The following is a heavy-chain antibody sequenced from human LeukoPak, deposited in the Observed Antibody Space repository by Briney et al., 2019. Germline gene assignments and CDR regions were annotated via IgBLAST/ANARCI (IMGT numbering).Heavy chain of an antibody. Sequence: TSETLSLTCTVSGGSISSHYWTWIRQPPGKGLEWIGYISYIGSTNYNPSLKSRVTISVDTSKNQFSLKLSSVTAAGAAVYFCARDPTTVTKGLDIWGQGTMVTVSS. D-gene: IGHD4-17*01. CDR1: GGSISSHY. J-gene: IGHJ3*02. CDR2: ISYIGST. V-gene: IGHV4-59*11. CDR3: ARDPTTVTKGLDI.